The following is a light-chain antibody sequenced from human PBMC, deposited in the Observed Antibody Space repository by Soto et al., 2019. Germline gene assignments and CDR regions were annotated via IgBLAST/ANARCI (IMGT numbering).Light chain of an antibody. CDR2: EDD. CDR1: SGSIASYY. CDR3: QSYYSSDVV. Sequence: NFMLTQPHSVSESPGKTVTISCTRSSGSIASYYVQWYQQRPGSAPSTMVYEDDQRPSGVPDRFSGSIDSSSNSASLTISGLKTEDEADYFCQSYYSSDVVFGGGTKLTVL. V-gene: IGLV6-57*04. J-gene: IGLJ2*01.